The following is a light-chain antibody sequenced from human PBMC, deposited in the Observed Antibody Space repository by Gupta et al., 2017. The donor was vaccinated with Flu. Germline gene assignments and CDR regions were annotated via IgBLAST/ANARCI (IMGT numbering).Light chain of an antibody. CDR1: SLRNAY. CDR2: AKN. CDR3: NSRDSTDNHQAV. V-gene: IGLV3-19*01. Sequence: SYELTHDPAVCEAFEQTVRITCQGDSLRNAYPRWYQQKPGQAPVLVIYAKNIRHSESPARFSGSSSGITASLTITGAQAEDEADYYCNSRDSTDNHQAVFGGGTKLTVL. J-gene: IGLJ2*01.